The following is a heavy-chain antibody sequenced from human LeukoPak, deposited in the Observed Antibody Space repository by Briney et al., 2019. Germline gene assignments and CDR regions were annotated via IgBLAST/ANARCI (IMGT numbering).Heavy chain of an antibody. Sequence: PSQTLSLTCTVPSGSISRHYWSWIPHPPGKGLEWIAHIYYSGSTAYNPSLKSRAPISVDTSKNQFSLKLSSVTAADTAVYYCARGPHYHDSSGYSPYYYYYMDVWGKGTTVTVSS. CDR3: ARGPHYHDSSGYSPYYYYYMDV. CDR1: SGSISRHY. J-gene: IGHJ6*03. V-gene: IGHV4-59*11. CDR2: IYYSGST. D-gene: IGHD3-22*01.